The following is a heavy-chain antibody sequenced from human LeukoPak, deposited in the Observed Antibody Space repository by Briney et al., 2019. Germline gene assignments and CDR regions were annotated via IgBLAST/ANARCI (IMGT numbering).Heavy chain of an antibody. D-gene: IGHD1-1*01. J-gene: IGHJ5*02. CDR2: IIAYNGKT. CDR3: ARDLPTRGGYNWFDP. Sequence: GASVKVSCKASGYTFTSYGISWVRHAPGQGLEWMGWIIAYNGKTNYAQKLQGRVTMTTDTSTSTDYMELRSLRSDDTAVYYCARDLPTRGGYNWFDPWGQGTLVTVSS. V-gene: IGHV1-18*01. CDR1: GYTFTSYG.